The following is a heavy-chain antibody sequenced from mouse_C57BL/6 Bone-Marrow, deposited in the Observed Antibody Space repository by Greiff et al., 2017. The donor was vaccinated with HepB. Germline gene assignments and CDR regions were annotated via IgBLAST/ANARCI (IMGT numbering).Heavy chain of an antibody. V-gene: IGHV1-4*01. Sequence: VHLVESGAELVRPGASVKMSCKASGYTFTSYTMHWVKQRPGQGLEWIGYINPSSGYTKYNQKFKDKATLTADKSSSTAYMQLSSLTSEESAVYYYARGGAMDYWGQGTAVTVSA. J-gene: IGHJ4*01. CDR2: INPSSGYT. CDR1: GYTFTSYT. CDR3: ARGGAMDY.